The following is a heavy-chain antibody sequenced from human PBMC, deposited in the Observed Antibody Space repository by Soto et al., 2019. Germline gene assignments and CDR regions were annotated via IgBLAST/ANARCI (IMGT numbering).Heavy chain of an antibody. CDR1: GYTFTTYG. Sequence: GASVKVSCKTSGYTFTTYGISWVRQAPGQGLEWVGWISAYSGKTHYAQKSQGKVTMTTDTSTNTAYLELRSLRSDDTAVYYCARDPYLGDHQYWGQGTLVTVSS. CDR3: ARDPYLGDHQY. CDR2: ISAYSGKT. J-gene: IGHJ4*02. V-gene: IGHV1-18*01. D-gene: IGHD3-16*01.